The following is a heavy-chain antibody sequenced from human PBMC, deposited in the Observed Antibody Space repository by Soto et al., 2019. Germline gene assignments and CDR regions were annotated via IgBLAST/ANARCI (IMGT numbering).Heavy chain of an antibody. V-gene: IGHV1-69*13. CDR2: IIPIFGTA. D-gene: IGHD2-2*01. CDR3: ARTSIVVVPAARLNCFDS. CDR1: GGTFSSYA. Sequence: SVKVSCKASGGTFSSYAISWVRQAPGQGLEWMGGIIPIFGTANYAQKFQGRVTITADESTSTAYMELSSLRSEDTAVYYCARTSIVVVPAARLNCFDSWGQGTLVTVSS. J-gene: IGHJ5*01.